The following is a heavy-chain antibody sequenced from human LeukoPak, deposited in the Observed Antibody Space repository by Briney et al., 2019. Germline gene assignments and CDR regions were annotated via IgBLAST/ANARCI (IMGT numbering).Heavy chain of an antibody. Sequence: SVKVSCKASGGTFSSYTISWVRQAPGQGLEWMGRIIPILGIANYAQKFQGRVTTTADKSTSTAYMELSSLRSEDTAVYYCARTLGASYYDFWSGPDPYYFDYWGQGTLVTVSS. V-gene: IGHV1-69*02. CDR2: IIPILGIA. D-gene: IGHD3-3*01. J-gene: IGHJ4*02. CDR3: ARTLGASYYDFWSGPDPYYFDY. CDR1: GGTFSSYT.